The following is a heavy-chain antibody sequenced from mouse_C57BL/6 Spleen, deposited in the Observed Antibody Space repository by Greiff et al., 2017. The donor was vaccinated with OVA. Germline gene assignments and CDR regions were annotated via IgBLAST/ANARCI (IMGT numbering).Heavy chain of an antibody. CDR3: TRKGQPDY. V-gene: IGHV1-15*01. D-gene: IGHD3-3*01. CDR1: GYTFTGYE. J-gene: IGHJ2*01. CDR2: IDPETGGT. Sequence: QVQLQQSGAELVRPGASVTLSCKASGYTFTGYEMHWVKQTPVHGLEWIGAIDPETGGTAYNQKFKGKATLTADKSSSTAYMELRSLTSVDSCVYYCTRKGQPDYWGQGTTLTVSS.